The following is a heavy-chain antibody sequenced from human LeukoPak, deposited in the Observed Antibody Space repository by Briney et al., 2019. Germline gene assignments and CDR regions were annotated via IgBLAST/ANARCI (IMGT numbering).Heavy chain of an antibody. J-gene: IGHJ6*02. CDR2: INPNSGGT. CDR3: ARGGYDFVYYYYGMDV. CDR1: GYTFTGYY. Sequence: RASVKVSCKASGYTFTGYYMHWVRQAPGQGLEWMGRINPNSGGTNYAQEFQGRVTMTRDTSISTAYMELSRLRSDDTAVYYCARGGYDFVYYYYGMDVWGQGTTVTVSS. D-gene: IGHD3-3*01. V-gene: IGHV1-2*06.